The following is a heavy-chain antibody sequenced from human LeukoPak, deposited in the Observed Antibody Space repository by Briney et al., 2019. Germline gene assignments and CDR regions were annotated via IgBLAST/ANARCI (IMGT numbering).Heavy chain of an antibody. J-gene: IGHJ3*02. CDR3: ARGWELLPRAFDI. CDR1: GGSISSGDYY. V-gene: IGHV4-61*08. D-gene: IGHD1-26*01. CDR2: VYYSGST. Sequence: SETLSLTCTVSGGSISSGDYYWSWIRQPPGKGLEWIGSVYYSGSTNYNPSLKSRVTISVDTSKNQFSLKLSSVTAADTAVYYCARGWELLPRAFDIWGQGTMVTVSS.